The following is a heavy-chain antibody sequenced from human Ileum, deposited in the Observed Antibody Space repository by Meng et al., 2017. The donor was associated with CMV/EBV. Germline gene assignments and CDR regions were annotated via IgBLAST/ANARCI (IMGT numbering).Heavy chain of an antibody. Sequence: GGSLRLSCAASGFNFENYAMHWVRQAPGKGLEWVAGISWTGNSIGYGDSGKGRFTISRDNAKNCLYLQLNSLRSEDMAFYYCAKDPGRNGYNYGYFQHWGQGTLVTVSS. CDR1: GFNFENYA. V-gene: IGHV3-9*03. CDR2: ISWTGNSI. J-gene: IGHJ1*01. CDR3: AKDPGRNGYNYGYFQH. D-gene: IGHD5-24*01.